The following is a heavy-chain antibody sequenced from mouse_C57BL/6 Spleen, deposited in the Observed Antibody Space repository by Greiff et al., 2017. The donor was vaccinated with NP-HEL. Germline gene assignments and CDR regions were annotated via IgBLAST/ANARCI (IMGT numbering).Heavy chain of an antibody. CDR3: ARYHRITTGLDAMDY. CDR2: ISTGGSYT. Sequence: EVQLLEPGADLVKPGASLKLSCAASGFTFSSYGMSWVRQTPDKRLEWVGTISTGGSYTYYQDSVKGRVTITRDNAKNTLYMQMSSLTSEDTAMYYCARYHRITTGLDAMDYWGQGTSVTVSS. J-gene: IGHJ4*01. D-gene: IGHD1-2*01. V-gene: IGHV5-6*01. CDR1: GFTFSSYG.